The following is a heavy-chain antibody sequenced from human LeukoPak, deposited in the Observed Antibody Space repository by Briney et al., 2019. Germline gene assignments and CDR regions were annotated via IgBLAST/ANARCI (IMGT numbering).Heavy chain of an antibody. J-gene: IGHJ4*02. CDR1: GFTFSSYN. Sequence: PGGSLRLSCAASGFTFSSYNMNWVRQAPGKGLEWVSYISSSTSTIYYADSVKGRFTISRDNAKNSLYLQVHSLRAEDTAVYYCARDNGYCSGGSCDPVPFDYWGQGTLVTVSS. CDR3: ARDNGYCSGGSCDPVPFDY. CDR2: ISSSTSTI. V-gene: IGHV3-48*01. D-gene: IGHD2-15*01.